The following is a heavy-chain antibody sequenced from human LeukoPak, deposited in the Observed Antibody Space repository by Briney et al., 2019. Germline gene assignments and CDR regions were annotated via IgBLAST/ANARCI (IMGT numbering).Heavy chain of an antibody. CDR2: IYHSGST. J-gene: IGHJ4*02. CDR3: ASALFDY. CDR1: GFTFSDHY. V-gene: IGHV4-34*01. Sequence: GSLRLSCAASGFTFSDHYMDWVRQAPGKGLEWIGEIYHSGSTNYNPSLKSRVTISVDKCKNQFSLKLSSVTAADTAVYYCASALFDYWGQGTLVTVSS.